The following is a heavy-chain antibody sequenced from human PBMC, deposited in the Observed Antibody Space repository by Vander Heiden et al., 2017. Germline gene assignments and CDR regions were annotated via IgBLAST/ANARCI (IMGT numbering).Heavy chain of an antibody. J-gene: IGHJ4*02. CDR2: INSDGSTT. CDR3: ATTTVSREGSSSWFPFGY. Sequence: EVQLVQSGGGLVQPGGSVRPSCAASGFPFSSYWMHWFRQVPGEGLVWLSRINSDGSTTSYADSVKGRFTISRDNAKNTLYLQMNSLKAEDTAVYYCATTTVSREGSSSWFPFGYWGQGTLVTVSS. CDR1: GFPFSSYW. D-gene: IGHD6-13*01. V-gene: IGHV3-74*01.